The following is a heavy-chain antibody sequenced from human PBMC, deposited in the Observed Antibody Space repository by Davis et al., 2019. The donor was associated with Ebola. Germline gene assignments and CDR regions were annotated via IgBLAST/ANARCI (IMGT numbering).Heavy chain of an antibody. Sequence: PSETLSLTCAISGDTVSSGAWNWIRQSPSRGLEWLGRTYYSSKWYNDYAAYVKSRITINPDTSKNQFSLQLNSVTPEDTALYYCARGWLRAGMDVWGEGTTVTVSS. CDR3: ARGWLRAGMDV. CDR2: TYYSSKWYN. CDR1: GDTVSSGA. J-gene: IGHJ6*04. D-gene: IGHD5-18*01. V-gene: IGHV6-1*01.